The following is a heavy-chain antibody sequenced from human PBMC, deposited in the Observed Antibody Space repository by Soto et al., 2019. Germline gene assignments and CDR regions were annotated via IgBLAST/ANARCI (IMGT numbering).Heavy chain of an antibody. V-gene: IGHV3-30*18. CDR3: AKEYYYDSSGYYGRVGYYYYGMDV. D-gene: IGHD3-22*01. J-gene: IGHJ6*02. Sequence: QVQLVESGGGVVQPGRSLRLSCAASGFTFSSYGMHWVRQAPGKGLEWVAVISYDGSNKYYADSVKGRFTISIDNSKNTLYLQMNSLRAEDTAVYYCAKEYYYDSSGYYGRVGYYYYGMDVWGQGTTVTVSS. CDR2: ISYDGSNK. CDR1: GFTFSSYG.